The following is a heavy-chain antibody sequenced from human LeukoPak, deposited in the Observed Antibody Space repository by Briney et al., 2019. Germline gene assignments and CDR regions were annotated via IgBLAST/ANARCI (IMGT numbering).Heavy chain of an antibody. V-gene: IGHV3-33*08. CDR1: GFTFSNYG. J-gene: IGHJ4*02. CDR3: ARARPRDYYDSSGQFDY. Sequence: LPGRSLRLSCAASGFTFSNYGMHWVRQAPGKGLEWVAMIWYDGSNTYYADSVKGRFTISRDNSKNTLYLQMHSLRAEDTAVYYCARARPRDYYDSSGQFDYWGQGTLVTVSS. D-gene: IGHD3-22*01. CDR2: IWYDGSNT.